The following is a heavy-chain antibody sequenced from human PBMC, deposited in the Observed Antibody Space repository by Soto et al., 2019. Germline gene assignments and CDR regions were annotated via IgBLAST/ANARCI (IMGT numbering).Heavy chain of an antibody. V-gene: IGHV3-23*01. J-gene: IGHJ4*02. Sequence: GGSLRLSCAASGFTLSSYAMSWVRQAPGKGLEWVSAISGSGGSTYYADSVKGRFTISRDNSKNTLFLQINNLRAGDTAVYYCAKKSGVGATWYFDYWGQGTLVTVSS. CDR1: GFTLSSYA. CDR3: AKKSGVGATWYFDY. D-gene: IGHD1-26*01. CDR2: ISGSGGST.